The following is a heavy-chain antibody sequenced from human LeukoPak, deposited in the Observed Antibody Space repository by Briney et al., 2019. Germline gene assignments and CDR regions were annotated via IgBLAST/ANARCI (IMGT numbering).Heavy chain of an antibody. Sequence: GGSLRLSCAASGFTFSSYSMNWVRQAPGKGLEWVSSISSSSSYIYYADSVKGRFTISRDNSKNTLYLQMNSLRAEDTAVYYCARNGDSSSSFDYWGQGTLVTVSS. CDR2: ISSSSSYI. D-gene: IGHD6-13*01. V-gene: IGHV3-21*01. CDR1: GFTFSSYS. CDR3: ARNGDSSSSFDY. J-gene: IGHJ4*02.